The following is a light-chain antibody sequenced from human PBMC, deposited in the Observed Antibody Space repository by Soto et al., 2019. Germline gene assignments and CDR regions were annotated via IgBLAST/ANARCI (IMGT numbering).Light chain of an antibody. CDR3: GTWDSSLSAVV. CDR2: SNN. V-gene: IGLV1-44*01. Sequence: QSALTQPPSASGTPGQRVTISCSGSSSNIGSNTVNWYQQLPGTAPKLLIYSNNQRPSGVPDRFSGSKSGTSATLGITGFQTGDEADYHCGTWDSSLSAVVFGGGTQLTVL. J-gene: IGLJ2*01. CDR1: SSNIGSNT.